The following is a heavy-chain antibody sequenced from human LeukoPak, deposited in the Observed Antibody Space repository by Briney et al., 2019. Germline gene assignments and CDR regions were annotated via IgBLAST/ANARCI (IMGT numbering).Heavy chain of an antibody. CDR3: ASLGYSSGWYDDY. V-gene: IGHV4-4*07. J-gene: IGHJ4*02. Sequence: SETLSLTCTVSGGSIRSYYWSWIRQPAGKGLEWIGRIYTSGSTNYNPSLKSRVTMSVDTSKNQFSLKLSSVTAADTAVYYCASLGYSSGWYDDYWGQGTLVTVSS. CDR2: IYTSGST. D-gene: IGHD6-19*01. CDR1: GGSIRSYY.